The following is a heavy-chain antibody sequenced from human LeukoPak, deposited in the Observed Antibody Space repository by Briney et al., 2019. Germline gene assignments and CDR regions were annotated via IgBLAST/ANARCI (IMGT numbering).Heavy chain of an antibody. Sequence: PGGSLRLSCAASGVTVISNYMSWVRQPPGKGLEWVSVIYSTGSTYYAASVKGRFTISRDNSKSTLYLQMNSLRGEDTAVYYCAKVPLSAAGGWFDPWGQGTLVTVSS. CDR1: GVTVISNY. V-gene: IGHV3-53*01. J-gene: IGHJ5*02. D-gene: IGHD6-13*01. CDR2: IYSTGST. CDR3: AKVPLSAAGGWFDP.